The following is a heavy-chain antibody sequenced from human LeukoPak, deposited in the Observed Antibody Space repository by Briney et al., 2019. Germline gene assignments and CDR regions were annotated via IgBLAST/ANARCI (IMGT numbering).Heavy chain of an antibody. CDR3: ARDRYYYDSSGNPPGY. Sequence: PGGSLRLSCAASGFTFSSYAMHWVRQAPGKGLEYVSAISSNGGSTYYANSVKGRFTISRDNSKNTLYLQMGSLRAEDMAVYYCARDRYYYDSSGNPPGYWGQGTLVTVSS. D-gene: IGHD3-22*01. CDR2: ISSNGGST. CDR1: GFTFSSYA. V-gene: IGHV3-64*01. J-gene: IGHJ4*02.